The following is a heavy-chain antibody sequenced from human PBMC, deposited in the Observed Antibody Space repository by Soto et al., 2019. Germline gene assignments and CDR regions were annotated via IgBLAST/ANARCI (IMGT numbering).Heavy chain of an antibody. CDR1: GGSISSYY. V-gene: IGHV4-59*01. D-gene: IGHD6-13*01. J-gene: IGHJ3*02. CDR2: IYYSGST. Sequence: QVQLQESGPGLVKPSETLSLTCTVSGGSISSYYWSWIRQPPGKGLEWIGYIYYSGSTNYNPSLKSRVTISVDTSKNQFSLTLSSVTAADTAVYYCAGGRQQLVNHDAFDIWGQGTMVTVSS. CDR3: AGGRQQLVNHDAFDI.